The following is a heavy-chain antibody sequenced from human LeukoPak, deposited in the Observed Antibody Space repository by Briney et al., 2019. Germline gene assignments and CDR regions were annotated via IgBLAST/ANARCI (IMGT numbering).Heavy chain of an antibody. CDR2: IYYSGST. Sequence: SETLSLTCTVSAGSISNYYWSWIRQPPGKGLEWIGYIYYSGSTSYNPSLKSRVTISVDTSKNQFSLRLSSVTAADTAVYYCARDHYYDSSGYTFRHWGQGTLVTVSS. D-gene: IGHD3-22*01. CDR1: AGSISNYY. CDR3: ARDHYYDSSGYTFRH. J-gene: IGHJ1*01. V-gene: IGHV4-59*01.